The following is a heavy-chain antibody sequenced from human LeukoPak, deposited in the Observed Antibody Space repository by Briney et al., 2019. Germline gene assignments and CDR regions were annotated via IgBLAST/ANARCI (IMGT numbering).Heavy chain of an antibody. CDR3: ASVYNMVPDY. Sequence: TGGSLRLSCAASGLTFSRYVMHWARQAPGKGLEWVAVISYDGSNKYYADSVKGRFTISRDNAKNSLYLQMNSLRAEDTAVYYCASVYNMVPDYWGQGTLVTVSS. CDR2: ISYDGSNK. D-gene: IGHD3-10*01. CDR1: GLTFSRYV. J-gene: IGHJ4*02. V-gene: IGHV3-30-3*01.